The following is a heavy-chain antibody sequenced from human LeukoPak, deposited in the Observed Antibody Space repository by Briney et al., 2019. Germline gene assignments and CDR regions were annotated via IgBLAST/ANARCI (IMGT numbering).Heavy chain of an antibody. D-gene: IGHD3-10*01. CDR1: GGSISSYY. J-gene: IGHJ6*03. Sequence: SETLSLTCTVSGGSISSYYWSWIRQPPGKGLEWIGYIYYSGSTNYNPSLKSRVTMSVDTSKNQFSLKLSSVTAADTAVYYCARDAMGVRGVIHYYYMDVWGKGTTVTISS. CDR3: ARDAMGVRGVIHYYYMDV. V-gene: IGHV4-59*12. CDR2: IYYSGST.